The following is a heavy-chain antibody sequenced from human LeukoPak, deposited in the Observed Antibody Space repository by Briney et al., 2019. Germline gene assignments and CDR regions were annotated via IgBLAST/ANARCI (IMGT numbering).Heavy chain of an antibody. CDR1: GGTISSYY. Sequence: SETLSLTCTVSGGTISSYYWSWIRQPSGKGLEWIGYIYYSGSTNYNPSLKSRVTISVDTSKNQFSLKLSSVTAADTAVYYCARGVRGVTLVYFDYWGQGTLVTVSS. D-gene: IGHD3-10*01. CDR2: IYYSGST. CDR3: ARGVRGVTLVYFDY. V-gene: IGHV4-59*01. J-gene: IGHJ4*02.